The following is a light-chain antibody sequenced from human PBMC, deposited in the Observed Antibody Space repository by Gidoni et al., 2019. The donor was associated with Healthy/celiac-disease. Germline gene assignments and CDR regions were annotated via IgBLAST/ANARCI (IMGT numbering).Light chain of an antibody. J-gene: IGKJ5*01. V-gene: IGKV3-15*01. Sequence: ELVMTQSPATLSVSPGERATLSCRASQSVSSNLAWYQQKPGQAPRLLISGASTRATGIPARFSGSGSGTEFTLTISSLQSADFAVYYCQQYNNWPPITFDQGTRLEIK. CDR2: GAS. CDR3: QQYNNWPPIT. CDR1: QSVSSN.